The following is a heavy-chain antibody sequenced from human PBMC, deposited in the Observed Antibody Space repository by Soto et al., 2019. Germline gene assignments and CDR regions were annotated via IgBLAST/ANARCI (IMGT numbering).Heavy chain of an antibody. J-gene: IGHJ4*02. CDR2: ISAYNGNT. D-gene: IGHD3-16*01. Sequence: ASVKVSCKASGYTFTSYGISWVRQAPGQGLEWMGWISAYNGNTNYAQKLQGRVTMTTDTSTSTAYMELRSLRFDDTAVYYCAREIRYDYVWGTLPPDYWGQGTLVTVSS. CDR1: GYTFTSYG. CDR3: AREIRYDYVWGTLPPDY. V-gene: IGHV1-18*04.